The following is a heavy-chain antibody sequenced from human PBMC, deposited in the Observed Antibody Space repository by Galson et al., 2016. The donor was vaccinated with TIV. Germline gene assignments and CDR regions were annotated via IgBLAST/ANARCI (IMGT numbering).Heavy chain of an antibody. Sequence: SVKVSCKASGGTFSSYVFNWVRLAPGQGLEWMGGIIPLFRTTNYAPKFQGRVTITADESTNTAYMELNSLKYGDTAVYYGASDRNTAFDTYHQYYGMDVWGQGTTVTVSS. CDR2: IIPLFRTT. CDR3: ASDRNTAFDTYHQYYGMDV. CDR1: GGTFSSYV. J-gene: IGHJ6*02. D-gene: IGHD5-18*01. V-gene: IGHV1-69*13.